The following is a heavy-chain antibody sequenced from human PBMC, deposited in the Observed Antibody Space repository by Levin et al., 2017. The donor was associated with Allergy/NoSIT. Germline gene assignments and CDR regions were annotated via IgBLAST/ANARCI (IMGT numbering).Heavy chain of an antibody. V-gene: IGHV3-21*01. CDR1: GFTFTSYS. D-gene: IGHD1-26*01. CDR3: AVDIGRNRVSDEDASDV. J-gene: IGHJ3*01. Sequence: GESLKISCAASGFTFTSYSMNWVRQAPGKGLEWVSSISSSSGYIYYADSLKGRFTISRDNAKNSLYLQMNSLRAEDAAVYYCAVDIGRNRVSDEDASDVWGQGTTVTVSS. CDR2: ISSSSGYI.